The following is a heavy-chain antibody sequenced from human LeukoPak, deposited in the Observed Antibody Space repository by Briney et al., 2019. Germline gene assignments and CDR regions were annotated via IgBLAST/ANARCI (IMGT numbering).Heavy chain of an antibody. Sequence: QSGGSLRLSCAASGFTFSSYSMNWVRQAPGKGLEWVSSISSSSSYIYYADSVKGRFTISRDNAKNSLYLQMNSLRAEASAEYYCAKSLLTTATGTGRAFDIWGQGTMVTVSA. CDR1: GFTFSSYS. V-gene: IGHV3-21*04. CDR2: ISSSSSYI. CDR3: AKSLLTTATGTGRAFDI. J-gene: IGHJ3*02. D-gene: IGHD1-1*01.